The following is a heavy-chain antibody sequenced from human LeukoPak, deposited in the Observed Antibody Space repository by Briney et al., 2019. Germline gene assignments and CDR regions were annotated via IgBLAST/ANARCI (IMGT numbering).Heavy chain of an antibody. V-gene: IGHV3-64*01. J-gene: IGHJ6*02. Sequence: GGSLRLSCAASGFTFSSYAMHWVRQAPGKGLEYFSAISSNGGSTYYANSVKGRFTISRDNSKNTLYLQMNSLRAEDTAVYYCARGGRTTWHGMDVWGQGTTVTVSS. CDR2: ISSNGGST. D-gene: IGHD4-17*01. CDR1: GFTFSSYA. CDR3: ARGGRTTWHGMDV.